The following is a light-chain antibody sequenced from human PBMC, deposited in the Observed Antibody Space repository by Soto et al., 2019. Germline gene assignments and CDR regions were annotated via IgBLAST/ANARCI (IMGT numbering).Light chain of an antibody. V-gene: IGKV3-20*01. J-gene: IGKJ2*01. CDR2: GAS. Sequence: EIVLTQSPGTLSLSPGERATLSCRASQSVSSSYLAWYQQKPGQAPRLLIYGASSRATGIPDRFSGSGSGTDFTLTIIRLEPEDVAVYYCQQDGSSPETFGQGTKLEIK. CDR3: QQDGSSPET. CDR1: QSVSSSY.